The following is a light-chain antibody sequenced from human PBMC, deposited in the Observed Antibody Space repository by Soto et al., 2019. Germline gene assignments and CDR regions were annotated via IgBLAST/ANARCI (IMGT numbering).Light chain of an antibody. CDR2: KAS. CDR3: QHYETYPWT. V-gene: IGKV1-5*03. CDR1: QSISNW. J-gene: IGKJ1*01. Sequence: DIQMTQSPSTLSALIGDRVTIICRASQSISNWLAWYQQKPGKAPKLLIHKASNLESGVPSRFSGSGSGTEFTLTVSSLQPDDFATYYCQHYETYPWTFGQGTKVEN.